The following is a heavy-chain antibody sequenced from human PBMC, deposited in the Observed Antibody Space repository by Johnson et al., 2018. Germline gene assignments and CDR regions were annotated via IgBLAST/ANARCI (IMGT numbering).Heavy chain of an antibody. CDR1: GGSISSYS. V-gene: IGHV4-4*07. J-gene: IGHJ3*02. CDR2: IYTSGST. CDR3: ARGRDDILTGYWDAFDI. D-gene: IGHD3-9*01. Sequence: QVQLVESGPGLVKPSEPLSLTCTVSGGSISSYSWSWIRQPAGKGLEWIGRIYTSGSTNYNPYLKSRVTMSVDKSKNQFSLKLSSVTAADTAVYYPARGRDDILTGYWDAFDIWGQGTMVTVSS.